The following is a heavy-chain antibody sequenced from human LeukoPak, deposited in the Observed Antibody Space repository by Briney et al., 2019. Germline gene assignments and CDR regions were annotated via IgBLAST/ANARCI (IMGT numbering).Heavy chain of an antibody. CDR2: ISSSGSTI. J-gene: IGHJ6*03. CDR1: GFTFSDYY. V-gene: IGHV3-11*04. Sequence: PGGSLRLSCAASGFTFSDYYMSWIRQAPGKGLEWVSYISSSGSTIYYADSVKGRFTISRDNSKNTLYLQMNSLRAEDTAVYYCAKGATLSGGYYYYYMDVWGKGTTVTISS. D-gene: IGHD1-26*01. CDR3: AKGATLSGGYYYYYMDV.